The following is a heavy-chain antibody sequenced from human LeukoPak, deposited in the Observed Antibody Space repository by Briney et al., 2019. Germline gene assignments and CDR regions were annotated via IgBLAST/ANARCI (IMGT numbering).Heavy chain of an antibody. CDR1: GFTFSSYA. Sequence: GRSLRLSCAASGFTFSSYAMHWVRQAPGKGLERVAVISYDGSNKYYADSVKGRFTISRDNSKNTLYLQMNSLRAEDTAVYYCARDGYGDYVLGYFDYWGQGTLVTVSS. D-gene: IGHD4-17*01. J-gene: IGHJ4*02. CDR3: ARDGYGDYVLGYFDY. V-gene: IGHV3-30-3*01. CDR2: ISYDGSNK.